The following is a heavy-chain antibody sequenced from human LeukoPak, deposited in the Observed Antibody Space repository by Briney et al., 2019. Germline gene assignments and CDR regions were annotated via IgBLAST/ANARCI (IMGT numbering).Heavy chain of an antibody. CDR1: GFTFTRHW. V-gene: IGHV3-21*01. J-gene: IGHJ4*02. CDR2: ISSSSSYI. Sequence: GGSLRLSCVTSGFTFTRHWMTWVRQAPGKGLEWVSSISSSSSYIYYADSVKGRFTMSRDNAKNSLYLQMNSLRAEDTAVYYCARATTYDILTGYFDYWGQGTLVTVSS. CDR3: ARATTYDILTGYFDY. D-gene: IGHD3-9*01.